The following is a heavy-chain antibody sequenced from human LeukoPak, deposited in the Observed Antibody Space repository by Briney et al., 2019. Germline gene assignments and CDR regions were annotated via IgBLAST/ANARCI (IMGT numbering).Heavy chain of an antibody. Sequence: GGSLRLSCAASGFTFSSYWMSWVRQPPGKGLEWMASIRPDGHTYTNSSLRHQLSISADMSRNEFSLKLNSLTAADTAVYYCARQVATKGEWAFDVWGQGTVVTVSS. CDR2: IRPDGHT. D-gene: IGHD5-12*01. CDR1: GFTFSSYW. CDR3: ARQVATKGEWAFDV. J-gene: IGHJ3*01. V-gene: IGHV3-7*03.